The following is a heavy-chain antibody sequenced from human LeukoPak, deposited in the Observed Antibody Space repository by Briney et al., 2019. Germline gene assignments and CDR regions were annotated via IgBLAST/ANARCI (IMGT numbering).Heavy chain of an antibody. CDR1: GGSISSYY. D-gene: IGHD3-22*01. V-gene: IGHV4-59*01. J-gene: IGHJ3*02. Sequence: SETLSLTCTVSGGSISSYYWTWIRQPPGKGLEWIGYSYYRGSTNYNPSLKSRVTISVDTSKNQFSLKLSSVTAADTAVYYCARGGGYFLIDAFDIWGLGTMVTVSS. CDR2: SYYRGST. CDR3: ARGGGYFLIDAFDI.